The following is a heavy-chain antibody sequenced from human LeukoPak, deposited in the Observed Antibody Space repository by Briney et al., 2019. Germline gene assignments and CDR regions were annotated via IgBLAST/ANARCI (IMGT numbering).Heavy chain of an antibody. V-gene: IGHV5-51*01. CDR3: AWRELLPRPFEY. Sequence: GESLKISCKASGYSFTNYSVGWVRQMPGKGLEWMGIIYPGDSDTRYSPSFQGQVTISADKSISTAYLQWSSLKASDTAMYYCAWRELLPRPFEYWGQRTRDTVSS. CDR2: IYPGDSDT. J-gene: IGHJ4*02. D-gene: IGHD3-22*01. CDR1: GYSFTNYS.